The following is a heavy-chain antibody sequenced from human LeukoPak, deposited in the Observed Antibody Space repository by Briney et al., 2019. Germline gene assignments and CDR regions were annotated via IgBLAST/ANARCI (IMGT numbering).Heavy chain of an antibody. D-gene: IGHD3-22*01. J-gene: IGHJ4*02. CDR1: GFTFSSYS. V-gene: IGHV3-23*01. Sequence: PGGSLRLSCAASGFTFSSYSMNWVRQAPGKGLEWVSAISGSGGSTYYADSVKGRFTISRDNSKNTLYLQMNSLRAEDTAVYYCAKSVVVVITSLAYYFDYWGQGTLVTVSS. CDR3: AKSVVVVITSLAYYFDY. CDR2: ISGSGGST.